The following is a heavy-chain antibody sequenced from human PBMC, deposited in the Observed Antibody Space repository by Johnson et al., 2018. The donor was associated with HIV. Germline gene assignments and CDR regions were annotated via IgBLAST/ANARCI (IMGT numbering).Heavy chain of an antibody. CDR3: AKVAAAMGTDAFDI. Sequence: QMLLVESGGGLVKPGGSLRLSCAASGFTFSDYYMSWIRQAPGKGLEWVAFIRYDGSNKYYADSVKGRFTISRDNSKNTLYLQMNSLRAEDTAVYYCAKVAAAMGTDAFDIWGQGTMVTVSS. CDR1: GFTFSDYY. J-gene: IGHJ3*02. D-gene: IGHD5-18*01. CDR2: IRYDGSNK. V-gene: IGHV3-30*02.